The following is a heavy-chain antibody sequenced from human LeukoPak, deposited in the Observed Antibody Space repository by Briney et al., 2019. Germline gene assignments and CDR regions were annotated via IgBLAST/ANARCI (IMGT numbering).Heavy chain of an antibody. V-gene: IGHV4-59*01. CDR2: IYYSGST. J-gene: IGHJ4*02. D-gene: IGHD5-12*01. CDR3: ASYSGYPLSSFDY. CDR1: AGSISSYY. Sequence: SGTLSLTCTVSAGSISSYYWSWIRQPPGKGLEWIGYIYYSGSTNYNPSLKSRVTISVDTSKNQFSLKLSSVTAADTAVYYCASYSGYPLSSFDYWGQGTLVTVSS.